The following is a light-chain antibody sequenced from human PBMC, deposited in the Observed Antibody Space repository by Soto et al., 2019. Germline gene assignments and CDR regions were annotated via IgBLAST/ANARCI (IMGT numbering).Light chain of an antibody. CDR3: QQYNNWPPKT. CDR1: QSVSSN. Sequence: IVLTQSPGTPSLSPGERATLSCRSSQSVSSNLAWYQQKPGQAPRLLIYGASTRATGIPARFSGSGSGTEFTLTISSLQSEDFAVYYCQQYNNWPPKTFGQGTKVDIK. CDR2: GAS. J-gene: IGKJ1*01. V-gene: IGKV3D-15*01.